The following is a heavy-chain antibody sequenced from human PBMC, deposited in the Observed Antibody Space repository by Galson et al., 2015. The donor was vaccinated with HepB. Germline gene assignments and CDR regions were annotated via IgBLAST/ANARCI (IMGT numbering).Heavy chain of an antibody. CDR3: ARAKGITHNYYFDY. D-gene: IGHD1-14*01. V-gene: IGHV1-18*01. CDR2: ISTYNGNT. CDR1: GYTFTSYA. Sequence: SVKVSCKASGYTFTSYAISWVRQAPGQGLEWMGWISTYNGNTNYAQKFQGRVTMTTDTSTGTASMELRSLRSDDAAVYYCARAKGITHNYYFDYWGQGTLIAVSS. J-gene: IGHJ4*02.